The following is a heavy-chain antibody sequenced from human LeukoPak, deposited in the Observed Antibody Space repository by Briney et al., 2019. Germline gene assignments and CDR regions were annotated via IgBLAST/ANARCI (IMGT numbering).Heavy chain of an antibody. CDR1: GFPFSAYD. V-gene: IGHV3-21*01. CDR3: ARDDASTARASGMDV. CDR2: ISRDSAFV. D-gene: IGHD6-6*01. J-gene: IGHJ6*04. Sequence: GGSLLLSCAASGFPFSAYDMNWVRQAPGKGLEWVSYISRDSAFVYYADSVKGRLTISRDNAKNSLYLQMESLRGEDTAVYYCARDDASTARASGMDVWGIGTTVTVSS.